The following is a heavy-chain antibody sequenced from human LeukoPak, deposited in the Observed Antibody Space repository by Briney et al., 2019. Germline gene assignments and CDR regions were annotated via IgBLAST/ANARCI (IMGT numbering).Heavy chain of an antibody. Sequence: SETLSLTCTVSGGSISSYYWSWLRQPPGKGLEWIGYITYSGSTNYNPSLKSRVTISVDTSKSQLSLKLSTVTAADTAVYYCGASDFGIESEYSQYWGQVTLVTVAS. CDR3: GASDFGIESEYSQY. J-gene: IGHJ1*01. CDR1: GGSISSYY. CDR2: ITYSGST. D-gene: IGHD1-14*01. V-gene: IGHV4-59*01.